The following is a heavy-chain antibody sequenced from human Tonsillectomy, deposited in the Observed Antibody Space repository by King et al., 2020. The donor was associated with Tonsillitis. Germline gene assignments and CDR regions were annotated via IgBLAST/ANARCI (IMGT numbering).Heavy chain of an antibody. J-gene: IGHJ6*02. Sequence: QLVQSGGGVVRPGGSLRLSCAASGFTFGDYAMTWVRHAPGKGLEWVSGINWNGGTTGYADSVKGRFTISRDNAENSLYLEMHNLRAEDTALYYCARDLGDYNILTGNAYYYYGMDVWGQGTTVTVSS. CDR3: ARDLGDYNILTGNAYYYYGMDV. CDR1: GFTFGDYA. D-gene: IGHD3-9*01. V-gene: IGHV3-20*04. CDR2: INWNGGTT.